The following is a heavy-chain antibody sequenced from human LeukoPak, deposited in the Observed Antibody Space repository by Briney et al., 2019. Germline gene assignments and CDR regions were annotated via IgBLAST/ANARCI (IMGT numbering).Heavy chain of an antibody. CDR1: GYTFTSYY. Sequence: ASVKVSCKASGYTFTSYYMHWVRQAPGQGPEWMGIINPSGGSTSYAQKFQGRVTMTRDTSTSTVYMELSSLRSEDTAVYYCARRGYSGYDLNYWGQGTLVTVSS. J-gene: IGHJ4*02. CDR3: ARRGYSGYDLNY. CDR2: INPSGGST. V-gene: IGHV1-46*01. D-gene: IGHD5-12*01.